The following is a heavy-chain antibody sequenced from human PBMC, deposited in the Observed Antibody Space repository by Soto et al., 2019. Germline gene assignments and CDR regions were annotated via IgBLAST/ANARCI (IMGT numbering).Heavy chain of an antibody. CDR2: IKPDGSEK. V-gene: IGHV3-7*03. CDR1: GFTFSSYW. D-gene: IGHD2-2*03. J-gene: IGHJ3*02. CDR3: ARDGYCSSTTCYSDAFDI. Sequence: GGSLRLSCAASGFTFSSYWMTWVREAPGMGLEWVANIKPDGSEKFYVDSVKGRFTISRDNAKNSLYLQMNSLRAEDTAVYYCARDGYCSSTTCYSDAFDIWGPGTKVTLSS.